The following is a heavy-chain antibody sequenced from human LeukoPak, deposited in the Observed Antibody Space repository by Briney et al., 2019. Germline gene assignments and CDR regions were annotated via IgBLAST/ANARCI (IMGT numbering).Heavy chain of an antibody. Sequence: PGRSLRLSCAASGFTFSSYAMHWVRQAPGKGLEWVAVISYDGSNKYYADSVKGRFTISRDNSKNTLYLQMNSLRAEDTAVYYCARDLNGRTGPQWGQGTLVTVSS. CDR1: GFTFSSYA. CDR2: ISYDGSNK. CDR3: ARDLNGRTGPQ. V-gene: IGHV3-30-3*01. J-gene: IGHJ4*02.